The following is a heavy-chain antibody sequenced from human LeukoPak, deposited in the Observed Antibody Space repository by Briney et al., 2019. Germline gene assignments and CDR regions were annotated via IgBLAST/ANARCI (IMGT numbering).Heavy chain of an antibody. CDR1: DGSVSSRSYY. Sequence: PSETLSLTCTVSDGSVSSRSYYWRWVRQPPGKGLEWIGSLYYSGNTYYNPALKSRVTISVDSSKNQYSLKLSSVTGADTAVYFCATKEVGYCGSTLCFRFDYWGQGTLVTVS. CDR2: LYYSGNT. CDR3: ATKEVGYCGSTLCFRFDY. D-gene: IGHD2-2*01. V-gene: IGHV4-39*01. J-gene: IGHJ4*02.